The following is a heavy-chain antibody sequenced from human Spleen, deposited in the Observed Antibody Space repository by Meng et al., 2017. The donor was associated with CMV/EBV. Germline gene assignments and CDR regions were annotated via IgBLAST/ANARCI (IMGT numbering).Heavy chain of an antibody. CDR1: GVSFSGYY. V-gene: IGHV4-34*01. Sequence: SETLSLTCAVYGVSFSGYYWSWIRQPPGKGLEWIGEINHSGSTNYNPSLKSRVTISVDTSENQFSLKLSSVTAADTAVYYCARGTPITMVRGVTNWFDPWGQGTLVTVSS. CDR2: INHSGST. CDR3: ARGTPITMVRGVTNWFDP. D-gene: IGHD3-10*01. J-gene: IGHJ5*02.